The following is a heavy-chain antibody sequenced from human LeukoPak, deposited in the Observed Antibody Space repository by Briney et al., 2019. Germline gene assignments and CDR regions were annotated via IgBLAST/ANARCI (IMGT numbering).Heavy chain of an antibody. CDR1: GFTFRNYA. CDR2: ISGSGGST. J-gene: IGHJ4*02. Sequence: GGSLRLSCAASGFTFRNYAMSWVRQAPGKGLEWVSAISGSGGSTDYADSVKGRFTISRDNSKNTLYLQMNSLRAEDTAVYYCAKVVSYYYDSSGYYQDYWGQGTLVTVSS. D-gene: IGHD3-22*01. CDR3: AKVVSYYYDSSGYYQDY. V-gene: IGHV3-23*01.